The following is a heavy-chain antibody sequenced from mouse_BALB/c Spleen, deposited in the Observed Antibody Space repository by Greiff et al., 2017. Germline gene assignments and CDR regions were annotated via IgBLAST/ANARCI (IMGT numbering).Heavy chain of an antibody. CDR2: IRLKSNNYAT. CDR3: TRDYGHDAMDY. D-gene: IGHD1-2*01. V-gene: IGHV6-6*02. Sequence: EVKLMESGGGLVQPGGSMKLSCVASGFTFSNYWMNWVRQSPEKGLEWVAEIRLKSNNYATHYAESVKGRFTISRDDSKSSVYLQMNNLRAEDTGIYYCTRDYGHDAMDYWGQGTSVTVSS. CDR1: GFTFSNYW. J-gene: IGHJ4*01.